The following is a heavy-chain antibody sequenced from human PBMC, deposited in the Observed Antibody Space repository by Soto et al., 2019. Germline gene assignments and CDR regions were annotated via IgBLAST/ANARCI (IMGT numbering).Heavy chain of an antibody. J-gene: IGHJ4*02. Sequence: QVQLVQSGAEVKKPGSSVKVSCKASGGTFSSYAISWVRQAPGQGLEWMGGIIPIFGTANYAQKFQGRVTITADESTSTAYRELSSLRSEDTAVYYCARVEAQDYYDSSGYSTNWGQGTLVTVSS. D-gene: IGHD3-22*01. CDR2: IIPIFGTA. CDR3: ARVEAQDYYDSSGYSTN. CDR1: GGTFSSYA. V-gene: IGHV1-69*12.